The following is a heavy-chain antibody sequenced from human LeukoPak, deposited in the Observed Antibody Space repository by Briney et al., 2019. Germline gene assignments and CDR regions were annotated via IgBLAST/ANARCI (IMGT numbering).Heavy chain of an antibody. CDR3: ARSSYGDYPGGFDI. V-gene: IGHV3-48*04. CDR2: TSSSSSTI. Sequence: GGSLRLSCAASGFTFSGYDMSWVRQAPGKGLEWVSYTSSSSSTIYYADSVKGRFTISRDNAKNSLYLQMNSLRAEDTAVYYCARSSYGDYPGGFDIWGQGTMVTVSS. D-gene: IGHD4-17*01. J-gene: IGHJ3*02. CDR1: GFTFSGYD.